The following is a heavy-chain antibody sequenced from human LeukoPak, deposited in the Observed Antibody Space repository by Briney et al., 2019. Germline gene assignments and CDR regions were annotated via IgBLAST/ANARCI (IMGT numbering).Heavy chain of an antibody. CDR3: AKDRDSYGLFDY. J-gene: IGHJ4*02. V-gene: IGHV3-30*18. CDR2: ISYDGSNK. CDR1: GFTFSSYG. D-gene: IGHD5-18*01. Sequence: PGRSLRLSCAASGFTFSSYGMHWVRQAPGKGLEWVAVISYDGSNKYYADSVKGRFTISRDNSKNTLYLQMNSLRAEDTAVYYCAKDRDSYGLFDYWGQGTLVTVSS.